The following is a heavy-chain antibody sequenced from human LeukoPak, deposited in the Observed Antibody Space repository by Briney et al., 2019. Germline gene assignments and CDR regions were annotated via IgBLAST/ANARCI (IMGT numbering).Heavy chain of an antibody. Sequence: GGSLRLSCEASGFTFSDYYLSWIRQAPGKGLEWISYISGSSSHINYADSVKGRFTISRDNVKKSVYLQMDSLRVEDTAVYYCARDQIGSWWGQGTLVIVSS. V-gene: IGHV3-11*06. CDR2: ISGSSSHI. D-gene: IGHD6-13*01. J-gene: IGHJ4*02. CDR3: ARDQIGSW. CDR1: GFTFSDYY.